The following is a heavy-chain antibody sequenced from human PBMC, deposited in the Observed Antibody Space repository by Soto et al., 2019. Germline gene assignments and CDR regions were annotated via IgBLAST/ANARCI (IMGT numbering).Heavy chain of an antibody. V-gene: IGHV4-34*01. J-gene: IGHJ5*02. Sequence: SLTFAAYGGSFSGYYWSWIRHPPGNGLELIGEINHSGSTNYNPSLKSRVTISVDTSKNQFSLKLSSVTAADTAVYYCARGSPLPRLLSRPLGSLRWFEPWGQGTLVTVSS. CDR2: INHSGST. CDR1: GGSFSGYY. D-gene: IGHD2-2*01. CDR3: ARGSPLPRLLSRPLGSLRWFEP.